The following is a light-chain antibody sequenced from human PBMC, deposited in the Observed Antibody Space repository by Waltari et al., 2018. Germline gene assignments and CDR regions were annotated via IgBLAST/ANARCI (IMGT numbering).Light chain of an antibody. V-gene: IGKV2-28*01. J-gene: IGKJ2*01. CDR2: LGS. Sequence: DIVMTQSPLSLPVTPGEPASISCRSSQSLLHSNGYNYLDWYLQTPGQSPRLLIYLGSNRASGVPDRFSGSGSGTDFTLKISRVEAEDVGVYYCMQALQTPRTFGQGTKLEIK. CDR3: MQALQTPRT. CDR1: QSLLHSNGYNY.